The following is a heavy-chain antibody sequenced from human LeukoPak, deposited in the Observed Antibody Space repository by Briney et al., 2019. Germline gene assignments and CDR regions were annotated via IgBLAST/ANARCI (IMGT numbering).Heavy chain of an antibody. CDR3: ARINYDYVWGSYRYTGGFDY. V-gene: IGHV3-48*03. D-gene: IGHD3-16*02. J-gene: IGHJ4*02. CDR1: GFTFSSYE. CDR2: ISSSGSTI. Sequence: GGSLRLSCAASGFTFSSYEMNWVRQAPGKGLEWVSYISSSGSTIYYADSVKGRFTISRDNAKNSLYLQMNSLRAEDTAAYYCARINYDYVWGSYRYTGGFDYWGQGTLVTVSS.